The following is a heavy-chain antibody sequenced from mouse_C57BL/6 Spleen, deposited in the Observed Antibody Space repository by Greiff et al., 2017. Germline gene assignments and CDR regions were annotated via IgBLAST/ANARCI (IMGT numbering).Heavy chain of an antibody. J-gene: IGHJ4*01. CDR3: ARVGESNWAMDY. D-gene: IGHD2-5*01. V-gene: IGHV5-16*01. CDR2: INYDGSST. CDR1: GFTFSDYY. Sequence: EVHLVESEGGLVQPGSSMKLSCTASGFTFSDYYMAWVRQVPEKGLEWVANINYDGSSTYYLDSLKSRFIISRDNAKNILYLQMSSLKSEDTATYYCARVGESNWAMDYWGQGTSVTVSS.